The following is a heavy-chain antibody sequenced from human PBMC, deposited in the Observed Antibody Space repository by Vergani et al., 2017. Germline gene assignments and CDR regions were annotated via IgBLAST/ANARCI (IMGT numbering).Heavy chain of an antibody. D-gene: IGHD2-21*01. CDR3: ASYFGAIGYLQH. V-gene: IGHV3-20*04. CDR2: ITRSGDGT. J-gene: IGHJ1*01. CDR1: GFTFSSYA. Sequence: EVQLLESGGGLVQPGGSLRLSCAASGFTFSSYAMSWVRQAPGKGLEWVSGITRSGDGTDYADFAKGRSTISRDNAKNSLYLQMNSLRAEDTALYYCASYFGAIGYLQHWGQGTLVTVSS.